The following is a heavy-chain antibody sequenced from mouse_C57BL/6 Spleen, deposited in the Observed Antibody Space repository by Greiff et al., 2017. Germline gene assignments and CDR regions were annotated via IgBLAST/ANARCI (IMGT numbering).Heavy chain of an antibody. CDR2: INPNNGGT. J-gene: IGHJ3*01. V-gene: IGHV1-22*01. Sequence: DVQLQESGPELVKPGASVKMSCKASGYTFTDYNMHWVKQSHGKSLEWIGYINPNNGGTSYNQKFKGKATLTVNKSSSTAYMELRSLTSEDSAVYYCAREGYDYSFAYWGQGTLVTVSA. CDR1: GYTFTDYN. CDR3: AREGYDYSFAY. D-gene: IGHD2-4*01.